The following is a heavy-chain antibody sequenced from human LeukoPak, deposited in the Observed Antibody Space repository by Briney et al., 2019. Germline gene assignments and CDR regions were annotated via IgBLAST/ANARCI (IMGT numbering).Heavy chain of an antibody. CDR2: IYTSGST. Sequence: SETLSLTCTVSGGSISSGSYYWSWIRQPAGKGLEWIGRIYTSGSTNYNPSLKRRVTISVDTSKNQFSLKLSSVTAADTAVYYCARAQDGLVPAADYFDYWGQGTLVTVSS. V-gene: IGHV4-61*02. D-gene: IGHD2-2*01. CDR3: ARAQDGLVPAADYFDY. J-gene: IGHJ4*02. CDR1: GGSISSGSYY.